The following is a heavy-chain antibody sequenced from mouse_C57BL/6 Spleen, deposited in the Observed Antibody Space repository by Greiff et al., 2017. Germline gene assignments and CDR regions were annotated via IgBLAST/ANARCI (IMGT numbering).Heavy chain of an antibody. CDR3: ASFDYDEVLDY. J-gene: IGHJ2*01. Sequence: QVQLQQPGAELVKPGASVKLSCKASGYTFTSYWMHWVKQRPGQGLEWIGMIHPNSGSTNYNEKFKSKATLTVDKSSSTAYMQLSSLTSEDSAVYYCASFDYDEVLDYWGQGTTLTVSS. CDR1: GYTFTSYW. D-gene: IGHD2-4*01. V-gene: IGHV1-64*01. CDR2: IHPNSGST.